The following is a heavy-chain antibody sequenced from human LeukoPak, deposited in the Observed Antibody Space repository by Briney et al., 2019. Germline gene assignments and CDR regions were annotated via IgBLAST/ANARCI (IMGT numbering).Heavy chain of an antibody. CDR3: AREYYDSSGSQGDFFDY. D-gene: IGHD3-22*01. Sequence: GGSLRLSCAASGFTFSSYGMHWVRQAPGKGLEWVAVISYDGSNKYYADSVKGRFTISRDNSKNTLYLQMNSLRAEDTAVYYCAREYYDSSGSQGDFFDYWGQGTLVTVSS. J-gene: IGHJ4*02. V-gene: IGHV3-30*03. CDR2: ISYDGSNK. CDR1: GFTFSSYG.